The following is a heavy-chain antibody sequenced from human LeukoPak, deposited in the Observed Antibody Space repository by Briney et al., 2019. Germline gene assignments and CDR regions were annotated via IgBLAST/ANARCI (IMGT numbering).Heavy chain of an antibody. Sequence: GGSLTLSCRVSGFTLSSYGMNWVRQAPGKGLVCVSYVSSSSSEIYYADSVKGRFTISRDNAKTSLSPQINSLRAEDTAVYYCARDQRATASTGSYFDYWGQGTLVTVSS. D-gene: IGHD1-1*01. CDR1: GFTLSSYG. CDR3: ARDQRATASTGSYFDY. CDR2: VSSSSSEI. J-gene: IGHJ4*02. V-gene: IGHV3-21*01.